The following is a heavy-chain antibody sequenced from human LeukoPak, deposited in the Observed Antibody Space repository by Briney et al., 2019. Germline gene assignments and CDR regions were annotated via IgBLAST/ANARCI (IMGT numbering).Heavy chain of an antibody. CDR2: IYPGDSET. CDR1: GYSFSSYW. J-gene: IGHJ4*02. D-gene: IGHD3-10*01. Sequence: GESLKISCKGSGYSFSSYWIGWVRQMPGKGLEWMGIIYPGDSETRYSPSFQGQVTISADKSTTTAYLQWSSLRASDTAMYYYAREAYGSGSPLDYWGQGTLVTVSS. CDR3: AREAYGSGSPLDY. V-gene: IGHV5-51*01.